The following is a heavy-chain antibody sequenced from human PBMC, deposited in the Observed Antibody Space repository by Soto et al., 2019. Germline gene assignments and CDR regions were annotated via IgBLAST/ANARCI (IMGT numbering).Heavy chain of an antibody. Sequence: PGGSLRLSCAASGFTFSSYGMHWVRQAPGKGLEWVAVISYDGSNKYYADSVKGRFTISRDNSKNTLYLQMNSLRAEDTAVYYCAKDGYCSSTSCSQQYYYYYYMDVWGKGTTVTVSS. CDR1: GFTFSSYG. D-gene: IGHD2-2*01. J-gene: IGHJ6*03. CDR2: ISYDGSNK. CDR3: AKDGYCSSTSCSQQYYYYYYMDV. V-gene: IGHV3-30*18.